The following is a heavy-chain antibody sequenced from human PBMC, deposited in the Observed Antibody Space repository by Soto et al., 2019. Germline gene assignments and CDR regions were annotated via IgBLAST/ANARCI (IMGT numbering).Heavy chain of an antibody. CDR1: GFTFSSYW. V-gene: IGHV3-74*01. CDR2: IKNDGSIT. CDR3: AKSDGFDP. Sequence: EVQLVESGGGSVQPGGSLRLSCAASGFTFSSYWMHWVRQAPGKGLVWVSRIKNDGSITSYADSVKGRFTSSRDNAKNPLYLQMNSLKAEHTAVYYCAKSDGFDPWGQGTLVTVSS. J-gene: IGHJ5*02.